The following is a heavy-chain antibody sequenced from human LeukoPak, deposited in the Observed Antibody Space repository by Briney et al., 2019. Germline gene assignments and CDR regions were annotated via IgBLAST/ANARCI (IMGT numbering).Heavy chain of an antibody. CDR2: ISGDGGST. CDR1: GFTFDDYA. J-gene: IGHJ6*02. D-gene: IGHD3-22*01. V-gene: IGHV3-43*02. CDR3: AKADDYYDSSGNYYYGMDV. Sequence: QTGGSLRLSCAASGFTFDDYAMHWVRQAPGKGLEWVSLISGDGGSTYYADSVKGRFTISRDNSKNTLYLQMNSLRAEDTAVYYCAKADDYYDSSGNYYYGMDVWGQGTTVTVSS.